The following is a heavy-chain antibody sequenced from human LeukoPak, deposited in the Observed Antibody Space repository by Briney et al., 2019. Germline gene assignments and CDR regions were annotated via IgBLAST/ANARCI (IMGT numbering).Heavy chain of an antibody. Sequence: KTSETLSLTCTVSGGSISSGSYYWSWIRQPAGKGLEWIGRFYTSGSTNYNPSLKSRVTISVDTSKNQFSLKLSSVTAADTAVYYCARDGWNYYDSSGYSLIWGQGTLVTVSS. D-gene: IGHD3-22*01. CDR1: GGSISSGSYY. CDR2: FYTSGST. J-gene: IGHJ4*02. V-gene: IGHV4-61*02. CDR3: ARDGWNYYDSSGYSLI.